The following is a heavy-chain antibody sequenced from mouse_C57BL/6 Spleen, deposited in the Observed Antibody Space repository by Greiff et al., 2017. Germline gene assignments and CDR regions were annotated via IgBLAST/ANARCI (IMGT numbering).Heavy chain of an antibody. Sequence: VQLQQPGAELVMPGASVKLSCKASGYTFTSYWMHWVKQRPGQGLEWIGEIDPSASYTNYNQKFKGKSTLTVDKSSSTAYMQLSSLTSEDAAVYYCARGHYGSSYGFAYWGQGTLVNVSA. CDR2: IDPSASYT. J-gene: IGHJ3*01. D-gene: IGHD1-1*01. CDR1: GYTFTSYW. CDR3: ARGHYGSSYGFAY. V-gene: IGHV1-69*01.